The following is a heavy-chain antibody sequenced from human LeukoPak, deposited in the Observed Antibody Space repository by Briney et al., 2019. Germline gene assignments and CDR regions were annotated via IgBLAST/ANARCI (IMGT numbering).Heavy chain of an antibody. CDR1: GGTFSSYA. CDR2: IIPILGIA. J-gene: IGHJ4*02. CDR3: ASVRGYDSMGDY. D-gene: IGHD3-22*01. Sequence: GASVKVSCKASGGTFSSYAISWVRQAPGQGLEWMGRIIPILGIANYAQKFQGRVTITADKSTSTAYMELSSLRSEDTAVYYCASVRGYDSMGDYWGQGTLVTVSS. V-gene: IGHV1-69*04.